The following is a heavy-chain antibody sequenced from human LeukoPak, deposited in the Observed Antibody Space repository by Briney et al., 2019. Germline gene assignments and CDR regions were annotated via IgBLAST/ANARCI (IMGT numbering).Heavy chain of an antibody. J-gene: IGHJ4*02. CDR3: ARARPSMWIDY. V-gene: IGHV3-30*04. D-gene: IGHD5-12*01. Sequence: GGSLRLSCAASGFTFSSYAMYWVRQAPGKGLEWVAVISYDGSDKFYADSVKGRFTISRDSSKNTLYLQMNSLRPEDTAVYYCARARPSMWIDYWGQGTLVAVSS. CDR2: ISYDGSDK. CDR1: GFTFSSYA.